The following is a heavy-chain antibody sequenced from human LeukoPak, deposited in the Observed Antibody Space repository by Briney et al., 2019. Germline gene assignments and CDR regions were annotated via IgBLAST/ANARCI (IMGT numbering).Heavy chain of an antibody. J-gene: IGHJ4*02. CDR3: ARVVGYYDSIDYDY. CDR2: ISSSSSYI. D-gene: IGHD3-22*01. V-gene: IGHV3-21*01. CDR1: GFTFSSYS. Sequence: GGSLRLSCAASGFTFSSYSMNWVRQAPGKGLEWVSSISSSSSYIYYADSVKGRFTISRDNAKNSLYLQMNSLRAEDTAVYYCARVVGYYDSIDYDYWGQGTLVTVSS.